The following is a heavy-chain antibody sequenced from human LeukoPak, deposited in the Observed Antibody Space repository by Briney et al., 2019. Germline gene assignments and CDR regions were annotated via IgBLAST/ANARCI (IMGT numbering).Heavy chain of an antibody. V-gene: IGHV3-23*01. CDR2: ISGSGSPT. CDR3: AKGRGRWTCYFDY. D-gene: IGHD5-24*01. J-gene: IGHJ4*02. Sequence: PGGSLRLSCSASGFTFSSYAITWVRQAPGKGLEWVSLISGSGSPTYYADSVKGRFTISRDNSKNTLYLQMNSLRADDTAVYCCAKGRGRWTCYFDYWGEGALVTVSS. CDR1: GFTFSSYA.